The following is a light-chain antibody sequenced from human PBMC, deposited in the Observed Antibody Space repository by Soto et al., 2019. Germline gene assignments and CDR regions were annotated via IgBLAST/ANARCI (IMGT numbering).Light chain of an antibody. V-gene: IGKV1-9*01. CDR3: QQLNSYPRT. CDR1: QGISSY. Sequence: IPLTQSPSSLSASVGDRVTITCRTSQGISSYLAWYQQKPGNAPKLLIYAASTLQSGVPSIFSGSGSGTDFTLTISSLQPEDFATYYCQQLNSYPRTFGPGTKVDIK. J-gene: IGKJ3*01. CDR2: AAS.